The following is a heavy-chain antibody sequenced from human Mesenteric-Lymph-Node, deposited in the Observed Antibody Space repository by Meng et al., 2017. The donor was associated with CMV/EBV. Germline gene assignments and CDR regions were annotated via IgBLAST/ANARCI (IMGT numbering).Heavy chain of an antibody. CDR2: ISFDGRND. V-gene: IGHV3-30*03. J-gene: IGHJ6*02. Sequence: GESLKISCAASGFFPFSFSAMHWVRQAPGKGLEWVAVISFDGRNDQYVDSVKGRFTISRDNSKNMLYLEMNSLRAEDTAIYYCARDRYNGYDYYYYGMDVWGQGTTVTVSS. CDR3: ARDRYNGYDYYYYGMDV. D-gene: IGHD5-12*01. CDR1: GFFPFSFSA.